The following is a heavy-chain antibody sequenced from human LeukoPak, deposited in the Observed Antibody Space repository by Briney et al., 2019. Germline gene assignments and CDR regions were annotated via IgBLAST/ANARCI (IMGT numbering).Heavy chain of an antibody. CDR3: ARDGSGN. Sequence: RGSLRLSCAASGFTFSSYAMHWVRQAPGKGLEWVAVISYDGSNKYYADSVKGRFTISRDNSKNTLYLQMNSLRAEDTAVYYCARDGSGNWGQGTLVTVSS. J-gene: IGHJ4*02. V-gene: IGHV3-30*01. D-gene: IGHD3-10*01. CDR2: ISYDGSNK. CDR1: GFTFSSYA.